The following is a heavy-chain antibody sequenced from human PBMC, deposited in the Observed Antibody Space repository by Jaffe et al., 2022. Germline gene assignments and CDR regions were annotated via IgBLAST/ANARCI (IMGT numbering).Heavy chain of an antibody. CDR2: FSYDGTNK. Sequence: QVQLVESGGGVVQPGRSLRLSCAASGFTFSRHGMHWVRQAPGKGLEWVAVFSYDGTNKYYADSVKGRFTISRDNSRNTLDLQMNGLRVEDTAVYYCAREEGSGHYRTADYWGQGTLVTVSS. V-gene: IGHV3-30*03. D-gene: IGHD3-3*01. CDR3: AREEGSGHYRTADY. CDR1: GFTFSRHG. J-gene: IGHJ4*02.